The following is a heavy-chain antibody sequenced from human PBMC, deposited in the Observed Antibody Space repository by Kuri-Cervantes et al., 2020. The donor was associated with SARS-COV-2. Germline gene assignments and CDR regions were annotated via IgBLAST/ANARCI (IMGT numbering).Heavy chain of an antibody. Sequence: GESLKISCAASGFTFSDYYMHWVRQAPGKGLEWVAVISHDGKNKKCIASGKGRFTISRDNSQNTLYLHMKSLRSEDTAMYYCAKDRVGVQDFWGQGTLVTVSS. CDR1: GFTFSDYY. D-gene: IGHD2-21*01. J-gene: IGHJ4*02. CDR3: AKDRVGVQDF. V-gene: IGHV3-30*18. CDR2: ISHDGKNK.